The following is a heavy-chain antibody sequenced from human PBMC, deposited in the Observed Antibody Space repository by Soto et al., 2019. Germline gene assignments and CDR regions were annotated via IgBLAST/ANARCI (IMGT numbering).Heavy chain of an antibody. CDR3: ARDWGFDY. J-gene: IGHJ4*02. CDR1: GFTFSSYS. V-gene: IGHV3-21*01. CDR2: ISGRSEYI. D-gene: IGHD3-16*01. Sequence: EVQLVESGGGLVKPGGSLRLSCAASGFTFSSYSMNWVRQAPGKGLVWVSSISGRSEYIYYADSVKGRFTISRDNAKNSLYLQMNSLRAEDTAVYYCARDWGFDYWGQGTLATVSS.